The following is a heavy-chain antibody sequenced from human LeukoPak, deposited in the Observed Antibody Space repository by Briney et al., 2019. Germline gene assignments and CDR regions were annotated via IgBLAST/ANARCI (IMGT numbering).Heavy chain of an antibody. D-gene: IGHD6-19*01. CDR1: GFSVSSNY. J-gene: IGHJ4*02. CDR2: IYSGFST. V-gene: IGHV3-53*01. CDR3: ARVKANRSGWYYFDY. Sequence: DPGGSLRLSCAASGFSVSSNYMSWVRQAPGKGLEWVSIIYSGFSTYYADSVQGRFTISRDNSTNTLYLQMNSLRAEDTAVYYCARVKANRSGWYYFDYWGQGTLVTVSS.